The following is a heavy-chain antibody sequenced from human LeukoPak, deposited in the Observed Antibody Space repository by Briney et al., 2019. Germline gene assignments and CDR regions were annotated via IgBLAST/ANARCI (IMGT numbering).Heavy chain of an antibody. CDR2: IYPGDSDT. CDR3: ARTLDSSGYYYLWFDP. V-gene: IGHV5-51*01. CDR1: GYSFTSYW. D-gene: IGHD3-22*01. J-gene: IGHJ5*02. Sequence: GESLKISCKGSGYSFTSYWIGWVRQMPGKGLEWMWIIYPGDSDTRYSPSFQGQVTISADKSISTAYLQWSSLKASDTAMYYCARTLDSSGYYYLWFDPWGQGTLVTVSS.